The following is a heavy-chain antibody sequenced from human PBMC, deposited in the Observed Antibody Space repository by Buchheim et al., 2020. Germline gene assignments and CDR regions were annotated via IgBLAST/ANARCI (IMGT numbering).Heavy chain of an antibody. CDR2: ISSGSGTI. V-gene: IGHV3-48*01. J-gene: IGHJ5*02. D-gene: IGHD3-10*01. CDR3: ARDKGFGESLNWFDP. CDR1: GFHFGDYT. Sequence: EVQLVESGGGLVQPGESLRLSCAASGFHFGDYTMNWVRQTPGKGLEWVSHISSGSGTIYYADSVTDRFTLSRDNAKRSLYLQMSSLRGEDTAVYYCARDKGFGESLNWFDPWGQGTL.